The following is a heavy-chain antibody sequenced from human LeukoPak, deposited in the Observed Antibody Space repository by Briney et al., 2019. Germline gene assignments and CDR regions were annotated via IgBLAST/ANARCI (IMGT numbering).Heavy chain of an antibody. J-gene: IGHJ3*02. Sequence: PSETLSLTCTVSGGSISSSSYYWGWIRQPPGKGLEWIGSIYYSGSTYCNPSLKSRVTISVDTSKNQFSLKLSSVTAADTAVYYCARLDLTVVTPSPAFDIWGQGTMVTVSS. CDR3: ARLDLTVVTPSPAFDI. V-gene: IGHV4-39*01. CDR2: IYYSGST. CDR1: GGSISSSSYY. D-gene: IGHD4-23*01.